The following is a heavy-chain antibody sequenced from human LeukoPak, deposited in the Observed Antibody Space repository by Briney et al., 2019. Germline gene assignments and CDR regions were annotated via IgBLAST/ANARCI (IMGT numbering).Heavy chain of an antibody. Sequence: GGSLRLSCAASGFVFSTYWMTWARQAPGKGLEWVANINLDGTEEHYVDSSLKGRFTISRDNAKNSLYLQMTSLRVEDTAVYYCASGRHDFLHWGQGTPVTVSS. J-gene: IGHJ1*01. CDR3: ASGRHDFLH. V-gene: IGHV3-7*01. CDR2: INLDGTEE. CDR1: GFVFSTYW.